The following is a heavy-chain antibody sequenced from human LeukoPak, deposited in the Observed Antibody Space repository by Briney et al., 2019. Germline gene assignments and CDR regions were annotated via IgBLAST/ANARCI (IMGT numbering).Heavy chain of an antibody. Sequence: GGSLRLSCAASGFTFSSYSMNWVRQAPGKGLEWVSYISDSSSTIYYADSVKGRFTISRDNSKNTLYLQMNSLRAEDTAVYYCAKDAYRYSGSYDTRIAYFQHWGQGTLVTVSS. V-gene: IGHV3-48*01. D-gene: IGHD1-26*01. CDR2: ISDSSSTI. CDR1: GFTFSSYS. CDR3: AKDAYRYSGSYDTRIAYFQH. J-gene: IGHJ1*01.